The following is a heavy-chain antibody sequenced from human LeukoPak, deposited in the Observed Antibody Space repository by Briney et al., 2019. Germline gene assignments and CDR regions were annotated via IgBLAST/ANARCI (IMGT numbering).Heavy chain of an antibody. V-gene: IGHV3-23*01. CDR1: GFTFSDYY. J-gene: IGHJ4*02. CDR2: ISGSGGST. CDR3: AKGAGMVATKFDY. D-gene: IGHD5-12*01. Sequence: GGSLRLSCAASGFTFSDYYMSWIRQAPGKGLKWVSAISGSGGSTYYADSVKGRFTISRDNSKNTLYLQMNSLRAEDTAVYYCAKGAGMVATKFDYWGQGTLVTVSS.